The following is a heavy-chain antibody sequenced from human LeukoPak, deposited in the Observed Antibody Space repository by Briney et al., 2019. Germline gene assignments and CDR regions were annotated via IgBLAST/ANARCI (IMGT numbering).Heavy chain of an antibody. D-gene: IGHD5-12*01. CDR1: GGSISSYY. Sequence: SETLSLTCTVSGGSISSYYWSWIRQPPGKGLEWIGYIYCSGSTNYSPSLKSRVTISVDTSKNQFSLRLSSVTTADTARYYCARIEYSGYDFRGAADYWGQGALVTVSS. V-gene: IGHV4-59*01. CDR2: IYCSGST. CDR3: ARIEYSGYDFRGAADY. J-gene: IGHJ4*02.